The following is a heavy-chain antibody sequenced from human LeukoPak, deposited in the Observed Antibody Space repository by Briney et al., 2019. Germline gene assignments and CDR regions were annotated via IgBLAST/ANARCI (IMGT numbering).Heavy chain of an antibody. CDR3: ARDGSVADY. CDR1: GFTSSSYD. CDR2: VSSGGDRT. V-gene: IGHV3-23*01. J-gene: IGHJ4*02. Sequence: GGSLRLSCAASGFTSSSYDMSWVRQAPGKGPQWVSDVSSGGDRTYYADSVKGRFSISRDNSKNTLYLQMNSLRAEDTAVYYCARDGSVADYWGQGTLVTVSS.